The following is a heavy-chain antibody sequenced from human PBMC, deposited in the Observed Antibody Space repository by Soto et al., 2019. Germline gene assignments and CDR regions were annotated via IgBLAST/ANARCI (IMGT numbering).Heavy chain of an antibody. CDR2: IYPGDSDT. V-gene: IGHV5-51*01. CDR1: GYSFTSYW. D-gene: IGHD6-13*01. Sequence: PGESLKISCKGSGYSFTSYWIGWVRQMPGKGLECMGIIYPGDSDTRYSPSFQGQVTISADKSISTAYLQWSSLKASDTAMYYCARTAAAGKYYYGSDVWGQGTTVT. CDR3: ARTAAAGKYYYGSDV. J-gene: IGHJ6*02.